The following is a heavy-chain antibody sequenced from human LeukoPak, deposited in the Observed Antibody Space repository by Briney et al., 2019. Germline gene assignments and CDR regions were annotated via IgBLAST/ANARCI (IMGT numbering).Heavy chain of an antibody. CDR2: IYPGDSDT. Sequence: GESLQISCKGSGYSFTSYWIGWVRQMTGKGLEWMGIIYPGDSDTRYSPSFQVQVTISSDKSITTAYLQWSSLKASDTAMYYCASLESSGWYRTVFIGYYYMDVWGKGTTVTVSS. CDR1: GYSFTSYW. CDR3: ASLESSGWYRTVFIGYYYMDV. V-gene: IGHV5-51*01. D-gene: IGHD6-19*01. J-gene: IGHJ6*03.